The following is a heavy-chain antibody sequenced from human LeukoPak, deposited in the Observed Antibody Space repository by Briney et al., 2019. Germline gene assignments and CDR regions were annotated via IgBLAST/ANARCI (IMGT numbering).Heavy chain of an antibody. CDR3: ARDRERSDYPDY. V-gene: IGHV1-46*01. D-gene: IGHD4-17*01. CDR2: INPSGGYT. J-gene: IGHJ4*02. Sequence: ASVKVSCKASGYTFTNYYIHWVRQAPGQGLEWMGIINPSGGYTTYARKFQGSVTMTRETSTSTVYMELSSLRSEDTAVYYCARDRERSDYPDYWGQGTLVTVSS. CDR1: GYTFTNYY.